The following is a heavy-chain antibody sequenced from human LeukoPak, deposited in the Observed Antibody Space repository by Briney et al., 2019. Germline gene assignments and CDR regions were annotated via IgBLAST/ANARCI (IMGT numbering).Heavy chain of an antibody. Sequence: ASVKVSCKAVGYISSSYGISWVRQAPGQGLEWMGWISGYNGDKNYAQNLHDRLTMSTDTSTSTAYMELTSLRSDDTAVYYCARRERCCSGWYEDHWGQGTLVTVSS. CDR2: ISGYNGDK. CDR3: ARRERCCSGWYEDH. D-gene: IGHD6-19*01. CDR1: GYISSSYG. V-gene: IGHV1-18*01. J-gene: IGHJ4*02.